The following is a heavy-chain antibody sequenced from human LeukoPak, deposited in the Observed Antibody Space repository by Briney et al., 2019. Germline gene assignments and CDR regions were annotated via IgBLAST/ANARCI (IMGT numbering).Heavy chain of an antibody. Sequence: GSLRLSCAASGFTFSSYSMNLVRQAPGKGLEWVSSISSSSSYIYYADSVKGRFTISRDNAKNSLYLQMNSLRAEDTAVYYCARAGLYGSGSYYPDYWGQGTLATVSS. CDR2: ISSSSSYI. J-gene: IGHJ4*02. CDR1: GFTFSSYS. D-gene: IGHD3-10*01. CDR3: ARAGLYGSGSYYPDY. V-gene: IGHV3-21*01.